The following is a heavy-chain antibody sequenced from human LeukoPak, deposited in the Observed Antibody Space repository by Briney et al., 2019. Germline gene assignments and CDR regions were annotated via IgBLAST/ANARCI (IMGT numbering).Heavy chain of an antibody. D-gene: IGHD3-10*01. CDR3: ARTMVRGVMPYYYYYGMDV. J-gene: IGHJ6*02. V-gene: IGHV1-69*13. CDR1: GGTFSSYA. CDR2: IIPIFGTA. Sequence: SVKVSCKASGGTFSSYATSWVRQAPGQRLEWMGGIIPIFGTANYAQKFQGRVTITADESTSTAYMELSSLRSEDTAVYYCARTMVRGVMPYYYYYGMDVWGQGTTVTVSS.